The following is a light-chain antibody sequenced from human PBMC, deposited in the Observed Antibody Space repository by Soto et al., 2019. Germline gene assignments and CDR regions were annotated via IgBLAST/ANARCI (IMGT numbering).Light chain of an antibody. J-gene: IGLJ2*01. CDR3: SSYAGSNTYVV. CDR2: EVS. Sequence: QSALTQPPSASGSPGQSVTISCTGTSSDVGGYNYVSWYQQHPGKAPKLMIYEVSKRPSGVPDRFSGSKSGNTASLTVCGLQAEDEADYCCSSYAGSNTYVVFGGGTKLTVL. V-gene: IGLV2-8*01. CDR1: SSDVGGYNY.